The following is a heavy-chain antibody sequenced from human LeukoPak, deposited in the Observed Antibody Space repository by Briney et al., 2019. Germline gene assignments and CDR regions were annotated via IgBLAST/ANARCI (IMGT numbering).Heavy chain of an antibody. D-gene: IGHD3-9*01. CDR1: GGSFSGYY. Sequence: SETLSLTCAVYGGSFSGYYWSWIRQPPGKGLEWIGEINHSGSTNYNPSLESRVTISVDTSKNQFSLKLSSVTAADTAVYYCASTHYDILTGYPGNFDYWGQGTLVTVSS. CDR3: ASTHYDILTGYPGNFDY. V-gene: IGHV4-34*01. J-gene: IGHJ4*02. CDR2: INHSGST.